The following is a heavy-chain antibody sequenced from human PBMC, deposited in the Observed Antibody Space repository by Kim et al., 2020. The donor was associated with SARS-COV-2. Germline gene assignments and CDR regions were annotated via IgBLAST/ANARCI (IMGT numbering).Heavy chain of an antibody. D-gene: IGHD2-8*02. Sequence: DTTYSPDFQGQVTLSVDKSISTAYLQWSSLKAADTAIYYCARTDTGYYDYWGQGSVVTVSS. CDR2: DT. CDR3: ARTDTGYYDY. V-gene: IGHV5-51*01. J-gene: IGHJ4*02.